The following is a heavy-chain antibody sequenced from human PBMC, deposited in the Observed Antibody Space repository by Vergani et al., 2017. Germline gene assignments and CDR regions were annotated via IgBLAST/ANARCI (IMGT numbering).Heavy chain of an antibody. Sequence: QGQLVESGGDVVQPGRSLRLSCVASGFNFHNYGIHWVRQAPGKGLQWVAVIWYDGSNKHYVDSVKGRFTISRDNSKNTVFLQMNSLRAEDTALYYCARDPGTPVDSYYYFYYMDVWGKGTTVTVSS. CDR3: ARDPGTPVDSYYYFYYMDV. J-gene: IGHJ6*03. CDR1: GFNFHNYG. CDR2: IWYDGSNK. V-gene: IGHV3-33*01. D-gene: IGHD3/OR15-3a*01.